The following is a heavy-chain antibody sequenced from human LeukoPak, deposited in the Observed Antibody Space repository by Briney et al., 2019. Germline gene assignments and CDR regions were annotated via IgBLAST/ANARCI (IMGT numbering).Heavy chain of an antibody. CDR2: ISYDGSNK. Sequence: GRSLRLSCAASGFTFSSYAMHWVRQAPGKGLEWVAVISYDGSNKYYADSVKGRFTISRDNSKNTLYLQMNSLRAEDTAVYYCAKERFTIFGVVKGNYFDYWGQGTLVTVSS. V-gene: IGHV3-30*04. CDR3: AKERFTIFGVVKGNYFDY. D-gene: IGHD3-3*01. CDR1: GFTFSSYA. J-gene: IGHJ4*02.